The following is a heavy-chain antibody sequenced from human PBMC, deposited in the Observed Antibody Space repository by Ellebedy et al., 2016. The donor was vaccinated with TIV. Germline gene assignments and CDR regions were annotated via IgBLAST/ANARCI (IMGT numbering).Heavy chain of an antibody. CDR3: ARGDRY. D-gene: IGHD2-21*02. V-gene: IGHV4-61*01. Sequence: SETLSLTXTVSGGSVSSGSYYWSWIRQPPGKGLEWIGYIYYSGSTNYNPSLKSRVTISVDTSKNQFSLKLSSVTAADTAVYYCARGDRYWGQGTLVTVSS. J-gene: IGHJ4*02. CDR1: GGSVSSGSYY. CDR2: IYYSGST.